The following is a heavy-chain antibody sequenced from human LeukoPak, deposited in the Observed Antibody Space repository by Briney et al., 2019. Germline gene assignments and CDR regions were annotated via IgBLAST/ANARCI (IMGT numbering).Heavy chain of an antibody. V-gene: IGHV3-7*01. CDR2: IKQDGSEK. CDR1: GFTFSSYW. J-gene: IGHJ4*02. Sequence: GGSLRLSCAASGFTFSSYWMSWVRQAPGKGLEWVANIKQDGSEKYYVDSVKGRFTISRDNAKNSLYLQMNSLRAEDTAVYYCAREKDIVVVPAAMYLYWGQGTLVTVSS. D-gene: IGHD2-2*01. CDR3: AREKDIVVVPAAMYLY.